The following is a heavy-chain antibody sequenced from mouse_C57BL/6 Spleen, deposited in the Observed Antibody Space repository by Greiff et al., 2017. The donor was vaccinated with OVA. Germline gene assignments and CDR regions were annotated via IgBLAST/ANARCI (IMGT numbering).Heavy chain of an antibody. Sequence: EVMLVESGGGLVKPGGSLKLSCAASGFTFSDYGMHWVRQAPEKGLEWVAYISSGSSTIYYADTVKGRFTISRDNAKNTLFLQMTSLRSEDTAMYYCARRYSKGAYYYAMDYWGQGTSVTVSS. D-gene: IGHD2-5*01. V-gene: IGHV5-17*01. CDR2: ISSGSSTI. CDR1: GFTFSDYG. CDR3: ARRYSKGAYYYAMDY. J-gene: IGHJ4*01.